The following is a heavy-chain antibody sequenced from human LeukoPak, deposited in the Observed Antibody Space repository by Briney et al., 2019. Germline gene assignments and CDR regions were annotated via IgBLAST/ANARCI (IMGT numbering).Heavy chain of an antibody. CDR1: GFTFSDYY. Sequence: GGSLRLSCAASGFTFSDYYMSWIRQAPGKGLEWVSYISSSGSTIYYADSVKGRFTISRDNAKNSLYLQMNSLRAEGTAVYYCASPYCGGDCYLGNWGQGTLVTVSS. J-gene: IGHJ4*02. CDR2: ISSSGSTI. CDR3: ASPYCGGDCYLGN. V-gene: IGHV3-11*01. D-gene: IGHD2-21*02.